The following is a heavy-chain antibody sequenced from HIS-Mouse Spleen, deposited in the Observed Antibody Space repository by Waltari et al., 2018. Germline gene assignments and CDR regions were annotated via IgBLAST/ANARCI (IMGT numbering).Heavy chain of an antibody. D-gene: IGHD4-17*01. Sequence: EVQLVESGGGLVQPGGSLRLSCAASGFTVSSNYMSWVRQAPGKGLEWVSVSYSGGSTYYADSVKGRFTISRDNSKNTLYLQMNSLRAEDTAVYYCARTMTTVNAFDIWGQGTMVTVSS. CDR2: SYSGGST. V-gene: IGHV3-66*01. J-gene: IGHJ3*02. CDR3: ARTMTTVNAFDI. CDR1: GFTVSSNY.